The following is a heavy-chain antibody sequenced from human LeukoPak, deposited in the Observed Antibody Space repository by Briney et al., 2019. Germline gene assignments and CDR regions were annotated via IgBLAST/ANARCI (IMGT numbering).Heavy chain of an antibody. CDR2: IYYSGST. V-gene: IGHV4-31*03. J-gene: IGHJ4*02. D-gene: IGHD6-13*01. CDR3: ARDRGGYSSSWYLAY. CDR1: GGSISSGGYY. Sequence: PSETLSLTCTVSGGSISSGGYYWSWIRQHPGKGLEWIGYIYYSGSTYYNPSLKSRVTISVDTSKNQFSLKLSSVTAADTAVYYCARDRGGYSSSWYLAYWGQGTLVTVSS.